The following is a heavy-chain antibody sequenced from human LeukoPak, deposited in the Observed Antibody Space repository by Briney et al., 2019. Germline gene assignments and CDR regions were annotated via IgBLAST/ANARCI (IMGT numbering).Heavy chain of an antibody. D-gene: IGHD3-10*01. CDR1: GYTFTGYY. CDR3: ARDLLLWFGELRYNWFDP. CDR2: INPNSDGT. J-gene: IGHJ5*02. Sequence: GASVKVSCKASGYTFTGYYMHWVRQAPGQGLEWMGWINPNSDGTNYAQKFQGRVTMTRDTSISTAYMELSRLRSDDTAVYYCARDLLLWFGELRYNWFDPWGQGTLVTVSS. V-gene: IGHV1-2*02.